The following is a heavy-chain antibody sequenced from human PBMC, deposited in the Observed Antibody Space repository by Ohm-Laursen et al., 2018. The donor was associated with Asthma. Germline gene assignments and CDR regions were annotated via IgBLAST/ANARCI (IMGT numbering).Heavy chain of an antibody. CDR1: GFTFSSYG. CDR3: ARGFYYDSSGYIIEYFQH. CDR2: ISYDGSNK. V-gene: IGHV3-30*03. D-gene: IGHD3-22*01. Sequence: SLRLSCAASGFTFSSYGMHWVRQAPGKGLEWVAVISYDGSNKYYADSVKGRFTISRDNSKNTLYLQMNSLRAEDTAVYYCARGFYYDSSGYIIEYFQHWGQGTLVTVSS. J-gene: IGHJ1*01.